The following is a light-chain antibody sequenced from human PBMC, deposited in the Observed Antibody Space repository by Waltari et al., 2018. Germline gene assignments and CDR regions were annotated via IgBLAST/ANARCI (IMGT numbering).Light chain of an antibody. CDR1: QSISTH. V-gene: IGKV1-39*01. CDR2: AAS. J-gene: IGKJ1*01. CDR3: QQSYNTPRT. Sequence: DIQMTQSPSSLSASVGDRVSITCRASQSISTHLNWYQQKPGKAPKLLIYAASNLQSGVPSRFSGRGSETDFTLTISSLQPEDFAVYYCQQSYNTPRTFGHGTRVEVK.